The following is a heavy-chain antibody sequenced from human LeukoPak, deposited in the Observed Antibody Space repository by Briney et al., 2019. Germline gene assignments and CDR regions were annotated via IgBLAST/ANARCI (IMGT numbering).Heavy chain of an antibody. V-gene: IGHV1-46*01. J-gene: IGHJ1*01. D-gene: IGHD1-26*01. CDR1: GYTFTGYY. CDR3: ARGGIVGANPGPLQH. Sequence: ASVKVSCKASGYTFTGYYMHWVRQAPGQGLEWMGIINPSGGSTSYAQKFQGRVTMTRDTSTSTVYMELSSLRSEDTAVYYCARGGIVGANPGPLQHWGQGTLVTVSS. CDR2: INPSGGST.